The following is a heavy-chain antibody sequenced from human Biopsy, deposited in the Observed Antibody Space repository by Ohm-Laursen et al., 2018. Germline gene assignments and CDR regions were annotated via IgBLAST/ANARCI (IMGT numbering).Heavy chain of an antibody. Sequence: SLRLSCAASGVTLSGYSMNWVRQAPGKGLEWVSSISASSSYIYYADSVKGRFTVSKENGKNSLYLHMNSLRAEDTAVYYCAKEEPPQGYDFWSGHYYYFDYWGQGTLVTVSS. D-gene: IGHD3-3*01. J-gene: IGHJ4*02. CDR3: AKEEPPQGYDFWSGHYYYFDY. V-gene: IGHV3-21*01. CDR1: GVTLSGYS. CDR2: ISASSSYI.